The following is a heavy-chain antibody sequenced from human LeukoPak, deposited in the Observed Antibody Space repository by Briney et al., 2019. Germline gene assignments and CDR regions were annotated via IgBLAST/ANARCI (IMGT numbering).Heavy chain of an antibody. CDR2: ISGSGAYT. V-gene: IGHV3-23*01. CDR3: AKYFASGSYYKLPH. D-gene: IGHD3-10*01. J-gene: IGHJ1*01. Sequence: GGSLRLSCAASGFTFSSYAMSWVRQAPGKGLEWVSTISGSGAYTYYADSVKGRFTISRDNSKNTLYLQMNSLRAEDTSVYYCAKYFASGSYYKLPHWGQGTLVTVSS. CDR1: GFTFSSYA.